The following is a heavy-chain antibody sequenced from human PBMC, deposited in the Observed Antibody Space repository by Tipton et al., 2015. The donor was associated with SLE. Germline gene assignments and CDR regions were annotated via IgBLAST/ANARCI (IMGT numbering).Heavy chain of an antibody. CDR1: GFTFSSYS. CDR2: ISSSSSTI. V-gene: IGHV3-48*01. Sequence: SLRLSCAASGFTFSSYSMNWVRQAPGKGLEWVSYISSSSSTIYYADSVKGRFTISRDNAKNSLYLQMNSLRAEDTAVYYCASCSSGWYGSDYFDYWGQGTLVTVSS. J-gene: IGHJ4*02. D-gene: IGHD6-19*01. CDR3: ASCSSGWYGSDYFDY.